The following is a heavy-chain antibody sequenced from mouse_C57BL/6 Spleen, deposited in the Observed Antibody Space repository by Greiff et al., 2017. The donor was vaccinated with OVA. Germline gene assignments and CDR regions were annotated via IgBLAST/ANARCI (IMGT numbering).Heavy chain of an antibody. CDR3: ARDGRYGSSFDY. J-gene: IGHJ2*01. Sequence: EVMLVESEGGLVQPGRSMKLSCTASGFTFSDYYMAWVRQVPEKGLEWVANINYDGSSTYYLDSLKSRFIISRDNAKNILYLQMSSLKSEDTATYYCARDGRYGSSFDYWGQGTTLTVSS. D-gene: IGHD1-1*01. V-gene: IGHV5-16*01. CDR1: GFTFSDYY. CDR2: INYDGSST.